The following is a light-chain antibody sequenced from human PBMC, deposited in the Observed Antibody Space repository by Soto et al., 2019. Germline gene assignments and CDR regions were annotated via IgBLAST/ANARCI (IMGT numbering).Light chain of an antibody. CDR2: GTS. CDR3: QQIYAAPVT. Sequence: DIQMTQSPSSLSASVGDRVTITCRASQTIQNCLNWYQQKPGKAPKLLIYGTSNLQSGVPSRFSGSESGTDFILTISSLLPEDFATYYCQQIYAAPVTFGQGTKVEIK. CDR1: QTIQNC. J-gene: IGKJ1*01. V-gene: IGKV1-39*01.